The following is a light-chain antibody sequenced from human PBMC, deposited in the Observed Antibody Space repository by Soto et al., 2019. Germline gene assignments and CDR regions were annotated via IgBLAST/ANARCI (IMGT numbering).Light chain of an antibody. CDR3: QRRANWPPWT. Sequence: EIVMTQSPATLSVSPGERATLSCRASQSVSSNLAWYQQKPGQAPRLLIYGASTRATGIPARFSGSGSGTDFTLTISRLEPEDFAVYFCQRRANWPPWTFGQGTKVDIK. J-gene: IGKJ1*01. CDR1: QSVSSN. CDR2: GAS. V-gene: IGKV3-15*01.